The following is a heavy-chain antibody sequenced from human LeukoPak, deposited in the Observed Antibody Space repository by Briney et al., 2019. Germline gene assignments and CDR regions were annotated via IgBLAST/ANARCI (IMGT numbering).Heavy chain of an antibody. D-gene: IGHD3-16*02. J-gene: IGHJ4*02. CDR3: ANRLSYNSAIDY. CDR1: GFSFSSYA. Sequence: GGSLRLSCATSGFSFSSYAMSWVRQAPGKGLEWVSVIYSGGSTYYADSVKGRFTISRDNSKNTPYLQMNSLRAEDTAVYYCANRLSYNSAIDYWGQGTLVTVSS. V-gene: IGHV3-53*01. CDR2: IYSGGST.